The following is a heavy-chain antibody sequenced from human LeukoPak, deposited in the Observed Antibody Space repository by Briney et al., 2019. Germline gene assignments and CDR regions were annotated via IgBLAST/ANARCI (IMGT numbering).Heavy chain of an antibody. J-gene: IGHJ3*02. Sequence: SETLSLTCTASGGTVSSGSYYWSWIRQPPGKGLEWIGFIYYSGSSNYNPSLKSRVTISVDTSKNKFSLKLNSVTAADTGGYCCARVCEEGGGVPEVYAFDIWGQGTMVIVSS. CDR2: IYYSGSS. V-gene: IGHV4-61*01. D-gene: IGHD3-16*01. CDR1: GGTVSSGSYY. CDR3: ARVCEEGGGVPEVYAFDI.